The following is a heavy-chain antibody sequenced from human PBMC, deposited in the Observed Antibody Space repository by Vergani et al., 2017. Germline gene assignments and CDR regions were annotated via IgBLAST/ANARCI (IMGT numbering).Heavy chain of an antibody. J-gene: IGHJ4*02. V-gene: IGHV3-48*01. D-gene: IGHD6-19*01. CDR3: AKGSNAVAGTNPSDG. Sequence: EVQLVESGGGLVQPGGSLRLSCAASGSTFSSYAMNWVRQAPGKGLEWVSYISRSSSTIYYADSVKGRFTISRDNAKNSLHLQMNNLRAEDTAVYYCAKGSNAVAGTNPSDGWGQGTLVTVSS. CDR1: GSTFSSYA. CDR2: ISRSSSTI.